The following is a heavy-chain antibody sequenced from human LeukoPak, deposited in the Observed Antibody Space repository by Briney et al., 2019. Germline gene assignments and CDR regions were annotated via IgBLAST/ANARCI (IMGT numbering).Heavy chain of an antibody. CDR1: GFVFNSYW. CDR2: IKQDGSET. D-gene: IGHD3-22*01. Sequence: GGSLRLSCEASGFVFNSYWMTWVRQAPGKGLEWVANIKQDGSETKYVDSVEGRFTISRDNARNSVFLEMNSLRVEDTALYYWGMDRVVFTNWGQGALVTVSS. CDR3: GMDRVVFTN. J-gene: IGHJ4*02. V-gene: IGHV3-7*01.